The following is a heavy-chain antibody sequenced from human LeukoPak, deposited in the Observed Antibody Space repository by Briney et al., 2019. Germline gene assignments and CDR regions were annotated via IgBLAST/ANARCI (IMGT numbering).Heavy chain of an antibody. CDR3: ARDHSSDYYGSGSSPTSYYYYMDV. D-gene: IGHD3-10*01. Sequence: RGSLRLSCAASGFTFSDYYMSWIRQAPGKGLEWVSYISSSGSTIYYADSVKGRFTISRDNAKNSLYLQMNSLRAEDTAVYYCARDHSSDYYGSGSSPTSYYYYMDVWGKGTTVTISS. V-gene: IGHV3-11*01. CDR2: ISSSGSTI. J-gene: IGHJ6*03. CDR1: GFTFSDYY.